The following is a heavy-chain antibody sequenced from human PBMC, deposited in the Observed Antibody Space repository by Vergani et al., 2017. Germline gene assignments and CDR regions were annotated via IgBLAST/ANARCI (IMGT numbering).Heavy chain of an antibody. J-gene: IGHJ4*02. V-gene: IGHV4-31*03. CDR3: ARDLREVIRIGVDNMPFDS. Sequence: QVQLQESGPGLVKPSKTLSLTCTVSGGSISSGGYYWSWLRQHPGKGLEWIGYIYYSGSTYYTPSLKSRVTISVDTSKNQFSLKIKSVTAADTVLYFCARDLREVIRIGVDNMPFDSLGQGTLVTVSS. D-gene: IGHD3-10*01. CDR2: IYYSGST. CDR1: GGSISSGGYY.